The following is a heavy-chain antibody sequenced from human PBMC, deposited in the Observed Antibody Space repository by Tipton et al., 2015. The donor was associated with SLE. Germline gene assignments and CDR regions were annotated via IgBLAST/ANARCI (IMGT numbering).Heavy chain of an antibody. Sequence: TLSLTCTVSGGSIRSSSYYWGWIRQPPGKGLVWIGTIYYSGTTYYNPSLKSRVTISVHTSEIQFSLKLSSVTAADTAVYYCAIGGDSGYDLWGQGTTVIVSS. D-gene: IGHD5-12*01. V-gene: IGHV4-39*07. CDR1: GGSIRSSSYY. CDR2: IYYSGTT. J-gene: IGHJ6*02. CDR3: AIGGDSGYDL.